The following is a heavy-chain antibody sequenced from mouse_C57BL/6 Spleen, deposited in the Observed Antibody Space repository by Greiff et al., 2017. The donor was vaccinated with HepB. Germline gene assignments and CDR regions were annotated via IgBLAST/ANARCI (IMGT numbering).Heavy chain of an antibody. CDR3: ARDPDYGNYWYFDV. CDR1: GFTFSDYY. J-gene: IGHJ1*03. CDR2: INYDGSST. Sequence: EVQLVESEGGLVQPGSSMKLSCTASGFTFSDYYMAWVRQVPEKGLEWVANINYDGSSTYYLDSLKSRFILSRDNAKNILYLQMSSLKSEDTATDYCARDPDYGNYWYFDVWGTGTTVTVSS. D-gene: IGHD2-1*01. V-gene: IGHV5-16*01.